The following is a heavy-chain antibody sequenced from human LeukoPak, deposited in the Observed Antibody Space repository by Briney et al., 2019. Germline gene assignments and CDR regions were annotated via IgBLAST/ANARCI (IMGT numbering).Heavy chain of an antibody. CDR2: ISSDGSNK. CDR3: ARDWGYCSSTSCHVFDY. Sequence: GGSLRLSCVASGFTFRSYAMHWVRQAPGKGLEWVIVISSDGSNKYYADSVKGRFTISRDNSKNTLYLQMNSLRAEDTGVYYCARDWGYCSSTSCHVFDYWGQGTLVTVSS. CDR1: GFTFRSYA. D-gene: IGHD2-2*01. V-gene: IGHV3-30*14. J-gene: IGHJ4*02.